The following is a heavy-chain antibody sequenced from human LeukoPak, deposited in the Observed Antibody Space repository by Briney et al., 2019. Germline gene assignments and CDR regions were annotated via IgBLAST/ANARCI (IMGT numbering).Heavy chain of an antibody. Sequence: GASVKVSCKASGYTFTSYDINWVRQATGQGLEWMGWMNPNSGNTGYAQKFQGRVTMTRNTSISTAYMELSSLRSEDTAVYYCARVATLRDYVEYYFDYWGQGTLVTVSS. D-gene: IGHD4-17*01. CDR1: GYTFTSYD. V-gene: IGHV1-8*01. J-gene: IGHJ4*02. CDR3: ARVATLRDYVEYYFDY. CDR2: MNPNSGNT.